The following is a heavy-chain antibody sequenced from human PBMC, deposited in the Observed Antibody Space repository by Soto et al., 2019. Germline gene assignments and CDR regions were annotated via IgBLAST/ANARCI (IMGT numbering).Heavy chain of an antibody. CDR1: GGSISSGGYY. Sequence: SETLSLTCTVSGGSISSGGYYWSWIRQHPGKGLXWIXXIXXSXXXXXNXXLKSRVTISVDPSKSQFSLNLTSVTPAETSVYYCARHMRAVAAPLAYWGQGTVVTVSS. CDR2: IXXSXXX. V-gene: IGHV4-31*03. J-gene: IGHJ4*02. CDR3: ARHMRAVAAPLAY. D-gene: IGHD6-19*01.